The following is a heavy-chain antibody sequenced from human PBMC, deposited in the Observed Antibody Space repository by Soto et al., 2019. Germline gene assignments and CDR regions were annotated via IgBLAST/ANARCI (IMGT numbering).Heavy chain of an antibody. CDR2: ISGSGGST. CDR1: GFPFRSYA. CDR3: AKDVDVVVVVAATETGFDY. V-gene: IGHV3-23*01. D-gene: IGHD2-15*01. J-gene: IGHJ4*02. Sequence: GGSLRLSCAASGFPFRSYAMSWVRQAPGKGLEWVSAISGSGGSTYYADSVKGRFTISRDNSKNTLYLQMNSLRAEDTAVYYCAKDVDVVVVVAATETGFDYWGQGTLVTVSS.